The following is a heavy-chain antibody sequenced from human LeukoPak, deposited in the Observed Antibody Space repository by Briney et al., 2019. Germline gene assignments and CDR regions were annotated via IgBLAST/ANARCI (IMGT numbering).Heavy chain of an antibody. V-gene: IGHV1-46*01. CDR2: IIPSGGST. CDR3: ARVRRDGYTIGYFDY. D-gene: IGHD5-24*01. CDR1: GYTFTSYY. J-gene: IGHJ4*02. Sequence: ASVKVSCKASGYTFTSYYMYWVRQAPGQGLEWMGIIIPSGGSTSYAQKFQGRVTMTRDMSTSTVYMELSSLRSEDTAVYYCARVRRDGYTIGYFDYWGQGTLVTVSS.